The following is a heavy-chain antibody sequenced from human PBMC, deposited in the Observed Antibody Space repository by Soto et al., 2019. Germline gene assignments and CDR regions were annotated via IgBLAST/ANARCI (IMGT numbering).Heavy chain of an antibody. D-gene: IGHD2-8*02. V-gene: IGHV3-30*04. CDR3: ARDRVLLGANGIDP. Sequence: QVQVVESGGRVVHPGGSLRLSCAASGFTFRSSAMHWVRHTPGKGLEWVAVIAYDGSKKYYAASVKGRFTVSRDNSNTTVDLQMNSLRTEDSAIYFCARDRVLLGANGIDPWGQGTRVSVSS. CDR2: IAYDGSKK. J-gene: IGHJ5*02. CDR1: GFTFRSSA.